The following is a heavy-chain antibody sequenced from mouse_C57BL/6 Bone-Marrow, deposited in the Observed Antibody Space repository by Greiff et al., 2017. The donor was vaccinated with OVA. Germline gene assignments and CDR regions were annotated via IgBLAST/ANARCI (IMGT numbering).Heavy chain of an antibody. V-gene: IGHV1-7*01. D-gene: IGHD2-5*01. CDR2: INPSSGYT. Sequence: QVQLQQSGAELAKPGASVKLSCKASGYTFTSYWMHWVQQRPGQGLEWIGYINPSSGYTKYNQKFKDKATLPADKSSSTAYMQLSSLTYEDSAVNYCARTTIVTNYFDYWGQGTTLTVSS. J-gene: IGHJ2*01. CDR1: GYTFTSYW. CDR3: ARTTIVTNYFDY.